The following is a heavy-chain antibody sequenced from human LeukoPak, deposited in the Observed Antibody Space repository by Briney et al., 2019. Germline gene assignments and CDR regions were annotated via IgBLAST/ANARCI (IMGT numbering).Heavy chain of an antibody. CDR1: GFTFSTYG. D-gene: IGHD3-22*01. CDR3: ARGEYYHESSGYPNY. J-gene: IGHJ4*02. Sequence: PGGSLRLSCAASGFTFSTYGMHWVRQAPGKGLEWVAVIWYDGRTQFYAESVKGRFAVSRDNSKNTLYLQMSSLRAEDTAVYHCARGEYYHESSGYPNYWGQGTLVTVSS. V-gene: IGHV3-33*01. CDR2: IWYDGRTQ.